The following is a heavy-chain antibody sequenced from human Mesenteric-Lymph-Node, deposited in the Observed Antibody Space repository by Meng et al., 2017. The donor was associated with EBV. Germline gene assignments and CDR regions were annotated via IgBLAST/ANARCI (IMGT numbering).Heavy chain of an antibody. CDR3: AREGSGDGYNFDY. Sequence: VHVVQFGTGVNKPGVSGKVSCQASGYTFPTYGISWVRQAPGQGLEWMGSISPYNDNTYDAEKFQGRVTMTTDTSTRTVYVELRSLRSDDTAVYYCAREGSGDGYNFDYWGQGTLVTVSS. D-gene: IGHD5-24*01. J-gene: IGHJ4*02. CDR2: ISPYNDNT. CDR1: GYTFPTYG. V-gene: IGHV1-18*01.